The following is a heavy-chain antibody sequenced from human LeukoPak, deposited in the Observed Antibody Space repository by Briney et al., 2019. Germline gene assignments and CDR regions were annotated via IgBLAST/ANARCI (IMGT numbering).Heavy chain of an antibody. CDR3: ARGELLSFYYYYMDV. CDR1: GGTFSSYA. Sequence: ASVKVSCKASGGTFSSYAISWVRQAPGQGLEWMGRINPNSGGTNYAQKFQGRVTMTRDTSISTAYMELSRLRSDDTAVYYCARGELLSFYYYYMDVWGKGTTVTVSS. D-gene: IGHD2-15*01. V-gene: IGHV1-2*06. J-gene: IGHJ6*03. CDR2: INPNSGGT.